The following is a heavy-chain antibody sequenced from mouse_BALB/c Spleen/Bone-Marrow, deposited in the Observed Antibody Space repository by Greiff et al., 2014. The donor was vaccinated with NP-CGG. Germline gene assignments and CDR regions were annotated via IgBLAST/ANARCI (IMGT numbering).Heavy chain of an antibody. Sequence: EVKLVESGGGLVKPGGSLKLSCAASGFTFGSYAMSWVRQTPEKRLEWVASISSGGSTYYPDSVKGRFTISRDNARNILYLQMSSLRSEDTAMYYCAREVDGWYYFDYWGQGTTLTVSS. CDR3: AREVDGWYYFDY. J-gene: IGHJ2*01. V-gene: IGHV5-6-5*01. D-gene: IGHD2-3*01. CDR2: ISSGGST. CDR1: GFTFGSYA.